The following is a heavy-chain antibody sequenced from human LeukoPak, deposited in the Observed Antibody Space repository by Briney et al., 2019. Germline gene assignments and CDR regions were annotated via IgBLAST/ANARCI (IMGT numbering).Heavy chain of an antibody. CDR1: GGTFSSYA. J-gene: IGHJ4*02. V-gene: IGHV1-69*13. Sequence: SVKVSCKASGGTFSSYATSWVRQAPGQGLEWMGGIIPIFGTANYAQKFQGRVTITADESTSTAYMELSSLRSEDTAVYYCASPPAYSSSWYDFDYWGQGTLVTVSS. D-gene: IGHD6-13*01. CDR3: ASPPAYSSSWYDFDY. CDR2: IIPIFGTA.